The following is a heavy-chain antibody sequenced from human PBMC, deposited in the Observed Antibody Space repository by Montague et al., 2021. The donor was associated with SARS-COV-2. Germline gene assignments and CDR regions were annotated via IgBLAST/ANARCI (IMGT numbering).Heavy chain of an antibody. CDR1: GGSLSGYY. Sequence: SETLSLTCAVYGGSLSGYYWAWIRQTPRKGLEWIGEINHSGNTNXNPSLKSRLTISVDTSKKQFSLKLSSVTTADTAVYYCARGADYDFWSGYLRYKWFDPWGLGTPVTVSS. CDR3: ARGADYDFWSGYLRYKWFDP. CDR2: INHSGNT. D-gene: IGHD3-3*01. V-gene: IGHV4-34*01. J-gene: IGHJ5*02.